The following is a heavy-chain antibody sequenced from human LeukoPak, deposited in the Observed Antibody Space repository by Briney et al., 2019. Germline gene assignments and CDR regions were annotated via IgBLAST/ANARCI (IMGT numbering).Heavy chain of an antibody. CDR2: IHYSGST. V-gene: IGHV4-59*08. CDR1: GGSISSYY. D-gene: IGHD6-19*01. J-gene: IGHJ6*02. CDR3: ARHEPYRVPVAGTYYSYPMDV. Sequence: SETLSLTCSVSGGSISSYYWSWIRQPPGKGLEWIAYIHYSGSTNYNPSLKSRLTISVDTSKNQFSLKLTSVTAADTAIYYCARHEPYRVPVAGTYYSYPMDVWGQGTTVTVSS.